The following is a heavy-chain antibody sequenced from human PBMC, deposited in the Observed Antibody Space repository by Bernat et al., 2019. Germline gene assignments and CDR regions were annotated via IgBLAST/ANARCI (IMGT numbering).Heavy chain of an antibody. CDR1: GGSISSGGYY. Sequence: QEQLQESGPGLVKPSQTLSLTCTVSGGSISSGGYYWSWIRQHPGKGLEWIGYIYYSGSTYYNPSLKSRVTISVDTSKNQFSLKLSSVTAADTAVYYCARDGGGRGYDYDYYYGMDVWGQGTTVTVSS. V-gene: IGHV4-31*03. D-gene: IGHD5-12*01. J-gene: IGHJ6*02. CDR2: IYYSGST. CDR3: ARDGGGRGYDYDYYYGMDV.